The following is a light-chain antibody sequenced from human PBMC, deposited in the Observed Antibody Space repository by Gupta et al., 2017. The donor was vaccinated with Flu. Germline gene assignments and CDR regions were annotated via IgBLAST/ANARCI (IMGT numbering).Light chain of an antibody. CDR1: STNVGSYY. Sequence: RVTISCTGSSTNVGSYYVYWCHQVPRTAPTHLIHRNNTRRPGVPDGLSGAKYGTTAALANSGLRHEDEGSYYCAAWDDSRSGWVFGGGTTLTVL. J-gene: IGLJ3*02. CDR2: RNN. CDR3: AAWDDSRSGWV. V-gene: IGLV1-47*01.